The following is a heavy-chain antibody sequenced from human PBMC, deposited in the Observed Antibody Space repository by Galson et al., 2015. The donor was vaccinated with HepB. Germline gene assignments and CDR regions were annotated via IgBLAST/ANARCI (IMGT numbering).Heavy chain of an antibody. CDR2: IRSKITGYAT. V-gene: IGHV3-73*01. Sequence: SLRLSCAVSGFTFSDAAMDWVRQAPGKGLEWVGRIRSKITGYATVYSASVKGRFTVSRDDLRNTAYLQMFGLKAEDTAVYYRTSGYRTPAWGQGTQVTVSS. CDR3: TSGYRTPA. CDR1: GFTFSDAA. J-gene: IGHJ5*02. D-gene: IGHD5-12*01.